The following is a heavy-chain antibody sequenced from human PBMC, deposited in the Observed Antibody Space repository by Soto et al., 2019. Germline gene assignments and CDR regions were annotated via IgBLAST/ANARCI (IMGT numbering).Heavy chain of an antibody. CDR3: ARDLGIAAAGHFDY. CDR1: GYTFTSYG. J-gene: IGHJ4*02. Sequence: EASVKVSCKASGYTFTSYGISWVRQAPGQGLEWMGWISAYNGNTNYAQKLQGRVTMTTDTSTSTAYMELRSLRSDDTAVYYRARDLGIAAAGHFDYWGQGTLVTVSS. D-gene: IGHD6-13*01. CDR2: ISAYNGNT. V-gene: IGHV1-18*01.